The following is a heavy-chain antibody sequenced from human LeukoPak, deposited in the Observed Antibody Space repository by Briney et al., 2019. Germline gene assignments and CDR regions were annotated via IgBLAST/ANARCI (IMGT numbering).Heavy chain of an antibody. V-gene: IGHV3-48*01. CDR1: GFTFSSYS. CDR2: ISSSSSSI. Sequence: GGSLRLSCAASGFTFSSYSMNWVRQAPGKGLEWVSYISSSSSSIYYADSVKGRFTISRDNSKNTLYLQMISLRAGDTAVYYCAKDARRSDGWYFFDHWGQGTLVTVSS. D-gene: IGHD6-19*01. J-gene: IGHJ4*02. CDR3: AKDARRSDGWYFFDH.